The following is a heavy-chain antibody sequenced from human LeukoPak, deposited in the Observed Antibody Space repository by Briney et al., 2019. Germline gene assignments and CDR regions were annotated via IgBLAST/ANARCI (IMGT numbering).Heavy chain of an antibody. CDR1: GGSFSGYY. CDR3: AREVITSYYDYVWGSYRGQAFDI. Sequence: SETLSLTCAVYGGSFSGYYWSWIRQPPGKGLEWIGEINHSGSTNYNPSLKSRVTISVDTSKNQFSLKLSPVTAAGTAVYYCAREVITSYYDYVWGSYRGQAFDIWGQGTMVTVSS. J-gene: IGHJ3*02. D-gene: IGHD3-16*02. V-gene: IGHV4-34*01. CDR2: INHSGST.